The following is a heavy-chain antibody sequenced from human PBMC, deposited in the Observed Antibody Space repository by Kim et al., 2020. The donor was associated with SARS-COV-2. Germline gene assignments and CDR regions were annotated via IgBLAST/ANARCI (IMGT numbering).Heavy chain of an antibody. CDR1: GGSISSSSYY. Sequence: SETLSLTCTVSGGSISSSSYYWGWIRQPPGKGLEWIGSIYYSASTYYNPSLKSRVTISVDTSKNQFSLKLSSVTAADTAVYYCARHALGYCSGGSCYSTPNAFDIWGQGTMVTVSS. D-gene: IGHD2-15*01. V-gene: IGHV4-39*01. CDR3: ARHALGYCSGGSCYSTPNAFDI. CDR2: IYYSAST. J-gene: IGHJ3*02.